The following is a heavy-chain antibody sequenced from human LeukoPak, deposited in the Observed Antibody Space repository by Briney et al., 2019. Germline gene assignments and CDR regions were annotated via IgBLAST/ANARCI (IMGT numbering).Heavy chain of an antibody. J-gene: IGHJ4*02. CDR3: AKAPNYYGSGSYDY. CDR2: IKQDGSEK. Sequence: GGSLRLSCAASGFTFSSYWMSWVRQAPGKGLEWVANIKQDGSEKYYVDSVKGRFTISRDNSKNTLYLQMNSLRAEDTAVYYCAKAPNYYGSGSYDYWGQGTLVTVSS. CDR1: GFTFSSYW. D-gene: IGHD3-10*01. V-gene: IGHV3-7*03.